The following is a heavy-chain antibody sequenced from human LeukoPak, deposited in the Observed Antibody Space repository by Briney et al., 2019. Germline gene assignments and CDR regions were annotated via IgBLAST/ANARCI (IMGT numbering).Heavy chain of an antibody. Sequence: PSETLSLTCTVSGGSISISNYYWSWIRQPPGKGLEWIGYIYYSGSTNYNPSLKSRVTISVDTSKNQFSLKLSSVTAADTAVYYCARGWKQLVRGYYYYYMDVWGKGTTVTVSS. D-gene: IGHD6-6*01. CDR1: GGSISISNYY. CDR3: ARGWKQLVRGYYYYYMDV. CDR2: IYYSGST. V-gene: IGHV4-61*01. J-gene: IGHJ6*03.